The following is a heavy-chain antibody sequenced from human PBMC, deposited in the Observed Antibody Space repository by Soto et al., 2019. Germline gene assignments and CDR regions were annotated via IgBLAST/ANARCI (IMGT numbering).Heavy chain of an antibody. D-gene: IGHD4-17*01. CDR2: ISTYNGNT. Sequence: QVQLVLSGGEVKKPGASVKVSCKASGYTFTSYGISWVRQAPGQGLEWMGRISTYNGNTNYAQKVQGRVTMTTDTSTSTAYMELRSLSSDDTAVYYCARASGDYGLSEYFQHWGQGTLVTVSS. V-gene: IGHV1-18*01. CDR1: GYTFTSYG. J-gene: IGHJ1*01. CDR3: ARASGDYGLSEYFQH.